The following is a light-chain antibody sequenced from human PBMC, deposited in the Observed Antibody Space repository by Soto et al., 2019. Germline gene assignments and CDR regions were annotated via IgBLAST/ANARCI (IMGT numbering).Light chain of an antibody. Sequence: QSALTQPASVSGSPGQSITISFTGTSSDIGGYNFVSWYQQHPGKAPKLMLYNVYDRPSGISHRFSGSRSGNTASLTISGLQAEDEAHYYCNSDTSSSTLVFGGGTKLTVL. CDR3: NSDTSSSTLV. J-gene: IGLJ2*01. V-gene: IGLV2-14*03. CDR2: NVY. CDR1: SSDIGGYNF.